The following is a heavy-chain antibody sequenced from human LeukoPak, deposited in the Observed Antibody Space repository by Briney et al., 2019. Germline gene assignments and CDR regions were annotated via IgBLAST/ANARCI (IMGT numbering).Heavy chain of an antibody. J-gene: IGHJ4*02. CDR2: MFDTVSN. Sequence: SETLSLTCTVSGASTASHYWTWLRQPPGKELEWIAYMFDTVSNKSNPSLKSRLTLSVDTSKKQLSLRLSSGTAADTAVYYCATIKRGSTYGYFDFWGQGINVTVSS. CDR3: ATIKRGSTYGYFDF. CDR1: GASTASHY. D-gene: IGHD5-18*01. V-gene: IGHV4-59*11.